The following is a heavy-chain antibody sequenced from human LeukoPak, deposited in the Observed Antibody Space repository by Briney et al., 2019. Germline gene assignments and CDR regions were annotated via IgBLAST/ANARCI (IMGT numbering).Heavy chain of an antibody. CDR2: IIPIFGTA. D-gene: IGHD5-24*01. J-gene: IGHJ4*02. Sequence: GASVKVSCKASGGTFSSYAISWVRQAPGQGLEWMGGIIPIFGTANYAQKSQGRVTITADESTSTAYMELSSLRSEDTAVYYCARDLRDGYNYFDYWGQGTLVTVSS. CDR1: GGTFSSYA. V-gene: IGHV1-69*13. CDR3: ARDLRDGYNYFDY.